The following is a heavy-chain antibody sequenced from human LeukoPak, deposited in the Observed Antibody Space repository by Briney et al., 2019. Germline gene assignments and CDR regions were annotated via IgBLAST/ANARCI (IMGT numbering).Heavy chain of an antibody. V-gene: IGHV3-30*04. J-gene: IGHJ5*02. CDR1: GFTFSSYA. CDR2: ISYDGSNK. Sequence: QSGGSLRLSCAASGFTFSSYAMHWVRQAPGKGLEWVAVISYDGSNKYYADSVKGRFTISRDNSKNTLYLQMNSLGAEDTAVYYCAKLRGRAVAGTDWFDPWGQGTLVTVSS. D-gene: IGHD6-19*01. CDR3: AKLRGRAVAGTDWFDP.